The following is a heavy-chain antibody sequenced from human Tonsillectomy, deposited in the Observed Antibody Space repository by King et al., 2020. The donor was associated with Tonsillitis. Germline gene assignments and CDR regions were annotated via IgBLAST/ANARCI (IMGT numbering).Heavy chain of an antibody. CDR2: ISYDGSNK. J-gene: IGHJ4*02. CDR1: GFTFTSYG. Sequence: VQLVESGGGVVQPGRSLSLSCAASGFTFTSYGMHWVRQAPGKGLEWVAVISYDGSNKYYADSVKGRFTISRDNSKNTLYLQMNSLRVEDTAVYYCARDTRLDYWGQGTLVTVSS. V-gene: IGHV3-33*05. CDR3: ARDTRLDY.